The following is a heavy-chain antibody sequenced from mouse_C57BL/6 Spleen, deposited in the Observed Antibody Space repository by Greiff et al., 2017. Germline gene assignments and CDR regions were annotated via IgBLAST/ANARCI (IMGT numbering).Heavy chain of an antibody. CDR1: GYAFSSSW. V-gene: IGHV1-82*01. CDR2: IYPGDGDT. J-gene: IGHJ2*01. D-gene: IGHD1-2*01. CDR3: ARSLLRNYFDY. Sequence: VKLMESGPELVKPGASVKISCKASGYAFSSSWMNWVKQRPGKGLEWIGRIYPGDGDTNYNGKFKGKATLTADKSSSTAYMQLSSLTSEDSSVYFCARSLLRNYFDYWGQGTTLTVSS.